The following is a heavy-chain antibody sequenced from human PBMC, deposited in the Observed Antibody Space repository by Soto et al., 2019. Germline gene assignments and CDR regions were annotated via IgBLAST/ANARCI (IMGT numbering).Heavy chain of an antibody. Sequence: QVQLVESGGGVVQPGRSLRLSCVGSGFIFRNFPMYWIRQAPGKGLEWVALMSFDEKNKYYADSVKGRFTISRDTSKNTVSLQMNGLSTEDTAVYYCARELFSAADYWGQGTLAIVSS. CDR3: ARELFSAADY. V-gene: IGHV3-30*04. J-gene: IGHJ4*02. CDR1: GFIFRNFP. D-gene: IGHD1-26*01. CDR2: MSFDEKNK.